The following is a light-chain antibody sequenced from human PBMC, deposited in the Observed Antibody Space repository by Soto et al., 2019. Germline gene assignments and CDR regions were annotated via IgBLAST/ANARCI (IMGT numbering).Light chain of an antibody. CDR2: NND. V-gene: IGLV1-44*01. CDR3: AAWDDSLNGFYV. Sequence: QSVLTQPPSASGTPGQRVTISCSGGSSNIGTNSVNWYQQLPGRAPKLLIYNNDLRPSGVPDRFSGSKSGTSASLAISGLQSEVEADYYCAAWDDSLNGFYVFGIGTKVTVL. CDR1: SSNIGTNS. J-gene: IGLJ1*01.